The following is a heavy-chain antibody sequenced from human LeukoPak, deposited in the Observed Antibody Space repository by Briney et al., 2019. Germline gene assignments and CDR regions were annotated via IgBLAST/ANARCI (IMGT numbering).Heavy chain of an antibody. CDR1: GGSISSYY. D-gene: IGHD1-26*01. CDR3: ARDRESDRVGAPYYYYYGMDV. J-gene: IGHJ6*02. V-gene: IGHV4-59*06. CDR2: IYYSRST. Sequence: KPSETLSLTCTVSGGSISSYYWSWIRQHPGKGLEWIGYIYYSRSTYYNPSLKSRVTISVDTSKNQFSLKLSSVTAADTAVYYCARDRESDRVGAPYYYYYGMDVWGQGTTVTVSS.